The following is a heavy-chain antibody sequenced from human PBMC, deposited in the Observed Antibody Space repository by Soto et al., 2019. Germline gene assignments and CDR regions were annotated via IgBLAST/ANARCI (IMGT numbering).Heavy chain of an antibody. CDR1: GYGFAVIRSA. Sequence: SQSRAGACAISGYGFAVIRSACDLIRHSPSRGLEWLGRTYYKSQWYNDYAVSVKSRITVTPDTSKNQFFLQLNSVTPADTAVYYCKRQVHPGHKWFEQWGTGNLASVS. CDR2: TYYKSQWYN. J-gene: IGHJ5*02. V-gene: IGHV6-1*01. D-gene: IGHD2-21*01. CDR3: KRQVHPGHKWFEQ.